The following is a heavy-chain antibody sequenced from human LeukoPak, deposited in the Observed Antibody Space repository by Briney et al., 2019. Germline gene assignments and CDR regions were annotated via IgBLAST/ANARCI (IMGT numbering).Heavy chain of an antibody. D-gene: IGHD3-10*01. CDR2: ISGSGGST. Sequence: PTGGSLRLSCAASGFTFSSYAMSWVRQAPGKGLEWVSAISGSGGSTYYADSVKGRFTISRDNSKNTLYLQMNSLRAEDTAVYYCAKDAGVIISYWYFDLWGRGTLVTVSS. CDR1: GFTFSSYA. V-gene: IGHV3-23*01. J-gene: IGHJ2*01. CDR3: AKDAGVIISYWYFDL.